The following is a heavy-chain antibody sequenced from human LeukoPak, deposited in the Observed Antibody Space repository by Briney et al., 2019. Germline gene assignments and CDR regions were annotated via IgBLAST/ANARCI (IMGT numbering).Heavy chain of an antibody. J-gene: IGHJ3*02. Sequence: GASVKVSCKASGGTFSSYAISWVRQAPGQGLEWMGGIIPIFGTANYAQKFQGRVTITADESTSTAYMELSSLRSEDTAVYYCAREGNQKDTAMVPGAFDIWGQGTMVTVSS. CDR2: IIPIFGTA. CDR1: GGTFSSYA. V-gene: IGHV1-69*13. D-gene: IGHD5-18*01. CDR3: AREGNQKDTAMVPGAFDI.